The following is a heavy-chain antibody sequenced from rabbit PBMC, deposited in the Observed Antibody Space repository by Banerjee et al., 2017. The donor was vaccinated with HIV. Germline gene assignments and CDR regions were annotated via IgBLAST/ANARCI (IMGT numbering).Heavy chain of an antibody. CDR1: GIDFSSYYY. D-gene: IGHD1-1*01. J-gene: IGHJ3*01. Sequence: QSLEESGGDLVKPGASLTLTCTASGIDFSSYYYMCWVRQAPGKGLEWIACIGTGSSGSTWYASWAKGRFTISKTSSTTVTLQMTSLTAADTATYFCARELAASGDLWGQGTLVTVS. CDR2: IGTGSSGST. V-gene: IGHV1S40*01. CDR3: ARELAASGDL.